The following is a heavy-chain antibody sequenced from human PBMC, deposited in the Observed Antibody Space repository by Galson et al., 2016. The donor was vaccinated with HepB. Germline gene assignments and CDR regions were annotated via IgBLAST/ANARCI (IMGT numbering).Heavy chain of an antibody. CDR1: DYPFSSFA. J-gene: IGHJ5*02. V-gene: IGHV1-3*01. CDR3: ARKYGDYNS. Sequence: SVKVSCKAKTSDYPFSSFAIHWVRQAPGQGLEWMGWINAGNGNTKSSQRFQDRVTITRDTSARTAYRELSSLTSEDTAVYYCARKYGDYNSWGQGTLVTVSS. CDR2: INAGNGNT. D-gene: IGHD4-17*01.